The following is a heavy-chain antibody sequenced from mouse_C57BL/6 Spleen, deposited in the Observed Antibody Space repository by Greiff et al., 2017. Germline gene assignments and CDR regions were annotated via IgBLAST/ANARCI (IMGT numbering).Heavy chain of an antibody. Sequence: EVQLQQSGPELVKPGASVKMSCKASGYTFTDYNMHWVKQSHGKSLEWIGYIYPNNGGTSYNRKFKGKATLTVNKSSSTAYMELRSLTTEDYAVDYCATSNNSSTPDYWGQGTTLTVSS. V-gene: IGHV1-22*01. D-gene: IGHD1-1*01. CDR3: ATSNNSSTPDY. CDR2: IYPNNGGT. J-gene: IGHJ2*01. CDR1: GYTFTDYN.